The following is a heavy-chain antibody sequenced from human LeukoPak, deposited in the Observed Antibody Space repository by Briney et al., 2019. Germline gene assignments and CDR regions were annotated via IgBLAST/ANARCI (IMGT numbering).Heavy chain of an antibody. V-gene: IGHV4-30-4*01. CDR2: IYYSGST. Sequence: PSETLSLTCTVSGGSISSGDYYWSWIRQPPGKSLEWIGYIYYSGSTYYNPSLKSRVTISVDTSKNQFSLKLSSVTAADTAVYYCARVPPRNAFDIWGQGTMVTVSS. CDR3: ARVPPRNAFDI. CDR1: GGSISSGDYY. D-gene: IGHD1-1*01. J-gene: IGHJ3*02.